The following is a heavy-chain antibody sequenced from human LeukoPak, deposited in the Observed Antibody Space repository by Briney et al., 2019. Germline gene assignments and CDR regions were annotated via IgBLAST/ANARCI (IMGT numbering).Heavy chain of an antibody. CDR2: IYYSGST. CDR3: ARAVGSYYYGSGSLGV. Sequence: SETLSLTCTVSGGSISSYYWSWIRQPPGKGLEWIGYIYYSGSTNYNPSLKSRVTISVDTSKNQFSLKLSSVTAADTAVYYCARAVGSYYYGSGSLGVWGQGTTVTVSS. CDR1: GGSISSYY. D-gene: IGHD3-10*01. V-gene: IGHV4-59*08. J-gene: IGHJ6*02.